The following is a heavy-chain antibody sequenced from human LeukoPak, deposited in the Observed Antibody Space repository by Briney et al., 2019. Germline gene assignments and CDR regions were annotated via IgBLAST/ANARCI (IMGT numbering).Heavy chain of an antibody. CDR3: ARVGRSVTGAGFDP. D-gene: IGHD6-19*01. V-gene: IGHV4-39*07. CDR1: GGSISSSSYY. CDR2: IYYSGST. Sequence: MTSETLSLTCTVSGGSISSSSYYWGWIRQPPGKGLEWIGSIYYSGSTYYNPSLKSRVTISVDTSKNQFSLKLTSVTAADTAVYYCARVGRSVTGAGFDPWGQGTLVTVSS. J-gene: IGHJ5*02.